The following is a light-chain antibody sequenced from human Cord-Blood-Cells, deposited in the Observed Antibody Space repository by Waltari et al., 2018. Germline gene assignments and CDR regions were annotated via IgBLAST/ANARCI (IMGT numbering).Light chain of an antibody. J-gene: IGKJ4*01. V-gene: IGKV3-11*01. CDR3: QQRSNWPPLT. CDR1: LSVSSY. CDR2: DAS. Sequence: EIVLTHSPPTLSLSPGGTATLSFRASLSVSSYLASYQRNPGQAPRLLISDASNRATGMPARFSGSGSGTDFTLTISSREPEDFAVYYCQQRSNWPPLTFGGGTKVEIK.